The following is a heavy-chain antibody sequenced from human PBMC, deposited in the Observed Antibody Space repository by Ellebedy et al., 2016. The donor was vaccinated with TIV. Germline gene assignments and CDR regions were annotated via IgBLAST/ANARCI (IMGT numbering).Heavy chain of an antibody. CDR2: IYYSGST. CDR3: ARAPSWFGYFDY. J-gene: IGHJ4*02. V-gene: IGHV4-59*01. CDR1: GGSISSYY. Sequence: GSLRLSXTVSGGSISSYYWSWIRQPPGKGLEWIGYIYYSGSTNYNPSLKSRVTISVDTSKNQFSLKLSSVTAADTAVYYCARAPSWFGYFDYWGQGTLVTVSS. D-gene: IGHD3-16*01.